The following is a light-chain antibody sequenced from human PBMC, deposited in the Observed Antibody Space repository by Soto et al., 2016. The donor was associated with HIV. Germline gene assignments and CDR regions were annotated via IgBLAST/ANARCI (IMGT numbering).Light chain of an antibody. Sequence: SSELTQDPAVSVALGQTVTITCQGDSLRRYYASWYQQKPGQAPLLVIYGKNTRPLGIPDRFSGSSSGNTASLTITGAQAEDEADYYCDSRASSTNHVVFGGGTKRDRP. CDR2: GKN. CDR3: DSRASSTNHVV. CDR1: SLRRYY. V-gene: IGLV3-19*01. J-gene: IGLJ2*01.